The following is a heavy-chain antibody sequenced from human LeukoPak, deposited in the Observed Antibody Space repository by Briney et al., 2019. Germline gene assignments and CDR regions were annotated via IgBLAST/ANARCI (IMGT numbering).Heavy chain of an antibody. Sequence: PGRSLRLSCAASGFTFSVYGMHWVRQAPGKGLEWVAIIWYDGSNKYYADSVKGRFTISRDNSKNTLYLQMNSLRAEDTAVYYCAKSRCSGGTCDTPFSDYWGQGTLVTVSS. D-gene: IGHD2-15*01. CDR1: GFTFSVYG. V-gene: IGHV3-33*06. CDR3: AKSRCSGGTCDTPFSDY. J-gene: IGHJ4*02. CDR2: IWYDGSNK.